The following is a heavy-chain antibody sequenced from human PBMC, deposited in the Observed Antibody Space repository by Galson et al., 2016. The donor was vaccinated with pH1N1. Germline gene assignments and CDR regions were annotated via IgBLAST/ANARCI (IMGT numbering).Heavy chain of an antibody. V-gene: IGHV1-8*01. CDR1: GYTFTDYD. CDR2: MNPNNDNT. D-gene: IGHD2-15*01. Sequence: VKVSCKASGYTFTDYDINWVRQGTGQGLEWMGWMNPNNDNTGYAQKFQGRVTMTRNTSISTAYMELSSLRSEDTDVYYCARGGYCSGGSCYDVFDYWGQGTLVTVS. CDR3: ARGGYCSGGSCYDVFDY. J-gene: IGHJ4*02.